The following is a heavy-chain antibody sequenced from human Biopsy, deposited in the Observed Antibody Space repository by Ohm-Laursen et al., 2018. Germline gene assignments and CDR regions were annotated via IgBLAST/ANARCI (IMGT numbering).Heavy chain of an antibody. V-gene: IGHV3-23*01. Sequence: SLRLSCSASGFTFSSYAMTWVRQAPGKGLEWVSVINTSGGSTHYAVSVKGRFTTSRDNSKNTLYLRMNSLSAEDTAVYYCAKPADSYGSEFYFDYWGQGTLVTVSS. D-gene: IGHD4-17*01. CDR2: INTSGGST. CDR3: AKPADSYGSEFYFDY. J-gene: IGHJ4*02. CDR1: GFTFSSYA.